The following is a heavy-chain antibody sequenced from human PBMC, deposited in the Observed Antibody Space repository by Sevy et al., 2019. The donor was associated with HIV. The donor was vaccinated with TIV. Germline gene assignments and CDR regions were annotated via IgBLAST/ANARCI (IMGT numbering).Heavy chain of an antibody. V-gene: IGHV3-23*01. CDR3: AREGCTKPHDY. D-gene: IGHD2-8*01. Sequence: GGSLRLSCAASGFTFSKYSMSWVRQPPGKGLGWVSTLSFVCGEINYADSVKGRFTISRDNSKSSVYLKMNNLRPEDTAVYYCAREGCTKPHDYWGQGTLVTVSS. CDR2: LSFVCGEI. CDR1: GFTFSKYS. J-gene: IGHJ4*02.